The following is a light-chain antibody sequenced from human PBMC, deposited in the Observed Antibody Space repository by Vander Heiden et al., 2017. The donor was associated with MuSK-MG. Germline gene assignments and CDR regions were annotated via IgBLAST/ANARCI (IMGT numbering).Light chain of an antibody. CDR3: RQALQTPYT. V-gene: IGKV2-28*01. CDR1: QSLLHSNGYNY. J-gene: IGKJ2*01. Sequence: DIVMTQSPLSLPVTPGEPASISCRSSQSLLHSNGYNYLDWYLQKPGQSPQLLIYLGSNRASGVPDRFSGSGSGTDFTLKISRVEPEDVGVYYCRQALQTPYTFGQGTKLEIK. CDR2: LGS.